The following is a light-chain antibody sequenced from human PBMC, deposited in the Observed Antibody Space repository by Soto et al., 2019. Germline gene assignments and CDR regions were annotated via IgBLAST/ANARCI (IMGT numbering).Light chain of an antibody. CDR3: QQYDNLPFT. Sequence: DIPMTQSPSSLSASVGDRVTITCQASQDISNYLNWYQQKPGKAPKLLIYDASNLETGVPSRFSGSGSGTDFTFTIISLQPEEMATYYCQQYDNLPFTFGPGTKVDIK. V-gene: IGKV1-33*01. CDR1: QDISNY. CDR2: DAS. J-gene: IGKJ3*01.